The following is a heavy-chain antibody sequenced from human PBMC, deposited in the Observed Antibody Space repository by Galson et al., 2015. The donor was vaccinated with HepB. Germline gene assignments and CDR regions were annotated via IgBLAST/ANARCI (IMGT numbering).Heavy chain of an antibody. V-gene: IGHV3-23*01. CDR1: GFTFSSYA. CDR3: ARWGSYGNLDY. Sequence: SLRLSCAASGFTFSSYAMSWVRQAPGKGLEWVSSISGSGGSKYYADSVKGRFTISRDNSKNTVHLEMNSLRNDDTAVYYCARWGSYGNLDYWGQGTLVTVSS. J-gene: IGHJ4*02. CDR2: ISGSGGSK. D-gene: IGHD1-14*01.